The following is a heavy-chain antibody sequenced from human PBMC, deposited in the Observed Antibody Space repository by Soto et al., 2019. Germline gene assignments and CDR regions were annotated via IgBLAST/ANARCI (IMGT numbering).Heavy chain of an antibody. CDR2: IYPGDSDT. D-gene: IGHD3-16*02. Sequence: PGECLKIACKGFGYNFKTYWIAWVRQMPGQGLGWMGIIYPGDSDTTYSPSFQGQVTISVDKTISTAYLQLSSLKASDTAMYYCXRQQRYMATINNDAFDIWGQGTMVTVSS. V-gene: IGHV5-51*01. CDR1: GYNFKTYW. J-gene: IGHJ3*02. CDR3: XRQQRYMATINNDAFDI.